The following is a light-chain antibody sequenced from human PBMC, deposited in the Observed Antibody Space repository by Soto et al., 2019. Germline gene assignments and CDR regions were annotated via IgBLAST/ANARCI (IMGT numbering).Light chain of an antibody. Sequence: DIVMTQSPDSLAVSLGDRATINCKSSQSVLYSADNNNYLAWYQQKPGQPPKLLIYWASTRESGVPDRFSGSWSGTDFTLTISSLQAEDVAVYYCQQYYSTPWTFGQGTNVEIK. CDR1: QSVLYSADNNNY. J-gene: IGKJ1*01. V-gene: IGKV4-1*01. CDR3: QQYYSTPWT. CDR2: WAS.